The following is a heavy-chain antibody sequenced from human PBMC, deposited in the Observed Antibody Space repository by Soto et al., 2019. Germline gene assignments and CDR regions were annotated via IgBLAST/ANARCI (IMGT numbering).Heavy chain of an antibody. CDR1: GYTFATYG. D-gene: IGHD3-10*01. V-gene: IGHV1-18*01. J-gene: IGHJ6*02. CDR2: ISAYNGNT. CDR3: ARDQRGYYGSGSYYTEDYYYGMDV. Sequence: GASVKVSCKASGYTFATYGISWVRQAPGQGLEWIGWISAYNGNTNYAQKFQGRVTITADESTSTAYMELSSLRSEDTAVYYCARDQRGYYGSGSYYTEDYYYGMDVWGQGTTVTVSS.